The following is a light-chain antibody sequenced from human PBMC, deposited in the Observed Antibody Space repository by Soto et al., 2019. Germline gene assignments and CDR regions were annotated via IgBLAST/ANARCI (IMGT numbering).Light chain of an antibody. Sequence: AIQMTQSPSSLSASVGDRVTITCRASQGIGNDLGWYQQKSGKAPKLLIYAASNLQGGVPSRFSGSGSGTEFTLTISSLQPEDFAVYYCQQYNNWPWTFGQGTKVDI. V-gene: IGKV1-6*01. CDR3: QQYNNWPWT. CDR1: QGIGND. CDR2: AAS. J-gene: IGKJ1*01.